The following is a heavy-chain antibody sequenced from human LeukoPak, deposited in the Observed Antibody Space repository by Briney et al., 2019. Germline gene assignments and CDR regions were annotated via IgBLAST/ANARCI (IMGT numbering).Heavy chain of an antibody. V-gene: IGHV4-39*01. CDR2: IYYSGST. D-gene: IGHD6-13*01. CDR3: ARSTFSSSWDY. CDR1: GGSISSSTYY. Sequence: SETLSLTCTVSGGSISSSTYYWAWIRQPPGKGLEWIGSIYYSGSTYYNPSLKSRVTISVDTSKNQFSLKLSSVTAADTAVYHCARSTFSSSWDYWGQGTLV. J-gene: IGHJ4*02.